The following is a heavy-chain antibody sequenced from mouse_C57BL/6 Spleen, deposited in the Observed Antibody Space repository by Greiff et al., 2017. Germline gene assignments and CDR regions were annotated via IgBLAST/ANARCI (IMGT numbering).Heavy chain of an antibody. CDR3: ARDSSGPYYFDY. CDR1: GYTFTSYT. D-gene: IGHD3-2*02. CDR2: INPSSGYT. Sequence: VQLVESGAELARPGASVKMSCKASGYTFTSYTMHWVKQRPGQGLEWIGYINPSSGYTKYNQKFKDKATLTADKSSSTAYMQLSSLTSEDSAVYYCARDSSGPYYFDYWGQGTTLTVSS. J-gene: IGHJ2*01. V-gene: IGHV1-4*01.